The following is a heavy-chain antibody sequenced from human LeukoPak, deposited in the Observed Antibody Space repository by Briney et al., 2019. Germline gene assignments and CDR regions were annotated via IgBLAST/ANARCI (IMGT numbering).Heavy chain of an antibody. J-gene: IGHJ4*02. CDR2: IYYSGST. CDR1: GGSISSSSYY. V-gene: IGHV4-39*07. CDR3: ARDVPKGAVAGPGDY. Sequence: SETLSLTCTVSGGSISSSSYYWGWIRQPRGKGLEWIGSIYYSGSTYYNPSLKSRVTISVDTSKNQFSLKLSSVTAADTAVYYCARDVPKGAVAGPGDYWGQGTLVTVSS. D-gene: IGHD6-19*01.